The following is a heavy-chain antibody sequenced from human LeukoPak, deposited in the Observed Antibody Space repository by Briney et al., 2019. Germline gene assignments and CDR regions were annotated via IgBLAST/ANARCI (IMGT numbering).Heavy chain of an antibody. CDR2: INHSGST. CDR3: ARAAVFFEYSSSPHYYYSYMDV. Sequence: SETLSLTCAVYGGSFSGYYWSWIRQPPGKGLEWIGEINHSGSTNYNPSLKSRVTISVDTSKNQFSLKLSSVTAADTAVYYCARAAVFFEYSSSPHYYYSYMDVGGKGTTVTVP. D-gene: IGHD6-6*01. CDR1: GGSFSGYY. J-gene: IGHJ6*03. V-gene: IGHV4-34*01.